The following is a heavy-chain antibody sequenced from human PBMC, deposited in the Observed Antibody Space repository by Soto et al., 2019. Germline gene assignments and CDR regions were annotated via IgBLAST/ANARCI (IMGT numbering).Heavy chain of an antibody. Sequence: RGSLRLSCAASGFTFSSYGMHWVRQAPGKGLEWVAVISYDGSNKYYADSVKGRFTISRDNSKNTLYLQMNSLRAEDTAVYYCARFKYYYDSSGPPAYWGQGTLVTVSS. CDR3: ARFKYYYDSSGPPAY. D-gene: IGHD3-22*01. J-gene: IGHJ4*02. V-gene: IGHV3-30*03. CDR1: GFTFSSYG. CDR2: ISYDGSNK.